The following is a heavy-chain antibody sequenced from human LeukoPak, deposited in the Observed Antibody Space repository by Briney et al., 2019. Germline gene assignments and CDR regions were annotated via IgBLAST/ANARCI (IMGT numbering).Heavy chain of an antibody. D-gene: IGHD3-16*01. Sequence: SETLSLTCTVSGGSISSSSYYWGWIRQPPGKGLEWIGSIYYSGSTYYNPSLKSRVTISVDTSKNQFSLKLTSVTPADTAIYYCARGGGTLDNWGRGTLVTVSS. J-gene: IGHJ4*02. CDR2: IYYSGST. CDR1: GGSISSSSYY. CDR3: ARGGGTLDN. V-gene: IGHV4-39*07.